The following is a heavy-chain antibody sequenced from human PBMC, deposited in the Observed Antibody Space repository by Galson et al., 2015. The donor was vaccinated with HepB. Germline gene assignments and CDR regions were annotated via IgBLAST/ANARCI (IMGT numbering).Heavy chain of an antibody. J-gene: IGHJ3*01. CDR2: TYYRSKWYK. CDR3: ARAPGREESGYDTDAFDH. V-gene: IGHV6-1*01. CDR1: GDSVSSNSAA. Sequence: CAISGDSVSSNSAAWNWIRQSPSRGLEWLGRTYYRSKWYKDYAISVKSRISINPDTSKNQLSLQLKSVTPEDTAVYFCARAPGREESGYDTDAFDHWGQGTMVTVSS. D-gene: IGHD5-12*01.